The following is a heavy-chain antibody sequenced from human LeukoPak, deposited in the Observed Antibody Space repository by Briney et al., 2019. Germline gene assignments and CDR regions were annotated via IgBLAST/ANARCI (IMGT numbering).Heavy chain of an antibody. CDR1: GYTFTGYY. Sequence: ASVKFSCKASGYTFTGYYMHWVRQAPGQGLEWMGWINPNSGGTNYAQKFQGRVTMTRDTSISTAYMELSRLRSDDTAVYYCARDSGSYYGGWFDPWGQGTLVTVSS. D-gene: IGHD1-26*01. V-gene: IGHV1-2*02. CDR2: INPNSGGT. J-gene: IGHJ5*02. CDR3: ARDSGSYYGGWFDP.